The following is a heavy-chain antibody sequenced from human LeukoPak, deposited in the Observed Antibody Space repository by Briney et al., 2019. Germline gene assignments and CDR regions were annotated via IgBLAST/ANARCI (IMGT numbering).Heavy chain of an antibody. Sequence: GGSLRLSCAASGFTFSNYAMNWVRQAPGKGLEWVSSISGGGGNTYYADSVKGRFTISRDNSKNTLYLQINSLRAEDTAIYYCAKDCVKYSSSPIDYWGQGTLVTVSS. V-gene: IGHV3-23*01. CDR2: ISGGGGNT. D-gene: IGHD3-22*01. J-gene: IGHJ4*02. CDR1: GFTFSNYA. CDR3: AKDCVKYSSSPIDY.